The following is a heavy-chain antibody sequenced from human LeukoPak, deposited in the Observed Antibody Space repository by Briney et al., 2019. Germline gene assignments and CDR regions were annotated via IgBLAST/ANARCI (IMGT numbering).Heavy chain of an antibody. CDR3: ARVLGSSSLPFDP. CDR1: GFTFSSYE. Sequence: GGSLRLSCAASGFTFSSYEMNWVRQAPGKGLEWVSYISSRGSTMYYADSVKGRFTISRDNAKNSLYLQMNSLRAEDTAVYYCARVLGSSSLPFDPWGQGTLVTASS. D-gene: IGHD6-13*01. V-gene: IGHV3-48*03. CDR2: ISSRGSTM. J-gene: IGHJ5*02.